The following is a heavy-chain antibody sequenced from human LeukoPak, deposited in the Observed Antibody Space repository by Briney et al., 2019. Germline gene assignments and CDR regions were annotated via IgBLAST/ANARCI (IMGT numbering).Heavy chain of an antibody. V-gene: IGHV4-34*01. CDR2: INHSGST. CDR3: ARVYYYGSAPDY. CDR1: GGSISGSISGHY. J-gene: IGHJ4*02. Sequence: PSETLSLTCTVSGGSISGSISGHYWNWIRQPPGKGLEWIGEINHSGSTNYNPSLKSRVTISVDTSKNQFSLKLSSVTAADTAVYYCARVYYYGSAPDYWGQGTLVTVSS. D-gene: IGHD3-10*01.